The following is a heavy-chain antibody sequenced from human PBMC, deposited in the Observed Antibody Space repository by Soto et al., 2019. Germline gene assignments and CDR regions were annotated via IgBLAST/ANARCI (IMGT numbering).Heavy chain of an antibody. J-gene: IGHJ4*02. CDR1: GFTFTNYP. CDR3: AKRPLKFEGSYFDY. D-gene: IGHD3-10*01. CDR2: ISGRGGST. V-gene: IGHV3-23*01. Sequence: EVQVLDSGGGLVQPGGSLRLSCAASGFTFTNYPMAWVRQAPAKGLEWVSTISGRGGSTFYADSVKGRFPISRDNSKNTVYLQMNSLGVEDTAVYYCAKRPLKFEGSYFDYWGQGTLVTVSS.